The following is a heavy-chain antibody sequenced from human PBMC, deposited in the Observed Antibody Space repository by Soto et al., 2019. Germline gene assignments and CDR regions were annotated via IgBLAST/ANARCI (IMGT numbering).Heavy chain of an antibody. CDR1: GFTFSSYP. CDR2: ISGSGGST. Sequence: PGGSLRLSCAASGFTFSSYPMTWVRQAPGKGLEWVSGISGSGGSTYYADSVRGRFTISRDNSKDTLYLQMNSLRAEDTAVYYCAKSRYYDSSGSYYFDYWRQGTLVTVSS. J-gene: IGHJ4*02. D-gene: IGHD3-22*01. CDR3: AKSRYYDSSGSYYFDY. V-gene: IGHV3-23*01.